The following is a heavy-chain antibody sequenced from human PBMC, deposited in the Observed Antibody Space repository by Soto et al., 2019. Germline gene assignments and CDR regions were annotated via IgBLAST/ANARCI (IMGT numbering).Heavy chain of an antibody. CDR2: IYYSGST. D-gene: IGHD3-22*01. J-gene: IGHJ5*02. CDR1: GGSMISYY. CDR3: ARGLDDSSGYYYGNWFDP. Sequence: PSETLSLTCTVSGGSMISYYWSWIRQPPGRGLEWIGFIYYSGSTYYNPSLKSRVTISVDTSKNQFSLKLSSVTAADTAVYYCARGLDDSSGYYYGNWFDPWGQGTLVTVSS. V-gene: IGHV4-59*12.